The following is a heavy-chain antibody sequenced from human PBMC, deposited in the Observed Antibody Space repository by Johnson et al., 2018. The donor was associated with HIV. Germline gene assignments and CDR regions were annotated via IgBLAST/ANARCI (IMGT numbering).Heavy chain of an antibody. J-gene: IGHJ3*01. CDR1: GFTFRDYY. D-gene: IGHD6-13*01. CDR3: AKGPYSSSWYGVAFDV. CDR2: ISSSGTTI. Sequence: QVQLVESGGGLVKPGGSLRLSCVVSGFTFRDYYMSWIRQAPGKGLEWVSYISSSGTTIYYADSVKGRFTISRDNSKNTLYLQMNSLRAEDTAVYYCAKGPYSSSWYGVAFDVWGRGTTVTVSS. V-gene: IGHV3-11*04.